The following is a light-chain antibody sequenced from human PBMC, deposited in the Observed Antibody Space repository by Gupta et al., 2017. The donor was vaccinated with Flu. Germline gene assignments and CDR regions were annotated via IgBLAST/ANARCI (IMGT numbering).Light chain of an antibody. CDR3: HQRGNWPFT. CDR2: DAS. Sequence: EIVLTQSPATLSLSPGESATLSCRASQSVTTYLAWFQHKPCQAPRLLIYDASNRATGIPARFSGSGSGTDFTLTISSLEPEDFAVYYCHQRGNWPFTFGQGTRLEIK. J-gene: IGKJ5*01. V-gene: IGKV3-11*01. CDR1: QSVTTY.